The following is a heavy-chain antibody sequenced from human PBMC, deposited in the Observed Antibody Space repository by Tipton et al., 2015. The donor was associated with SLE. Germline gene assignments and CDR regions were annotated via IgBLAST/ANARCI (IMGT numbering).Heavy chain of an antibody. Sequence: TLSLTCTVSGFSFSNGYYLGWIRQPPGKGLEWIASVNYNGKTYYNPSLKSRVTISLETSKNQFSLKLSPVTAADTAVYYCARAVYYFDFWGQGTLVTVSS. V-gene: IGHV4-38-2*02. CDR3: ARAVYYFDF. J-gene: IGHJ4*02. CDR1: GFSFSNGYY. CDR2: VNYNGKT.